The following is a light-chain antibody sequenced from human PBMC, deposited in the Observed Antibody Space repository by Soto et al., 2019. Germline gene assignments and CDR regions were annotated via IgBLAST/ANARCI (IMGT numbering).Light chain of an antibody. Sequence: EIMMTQSPGTLSTSPGERATLSCRASQSVSSNLAWYQQKPGQAPRLLIYAVSTRATGIPARFSGSGSGTEFTLTISSLQSGDFAVYYCQQYNKWPLTFGQGTKVEIK. V-gene: IGKV3-15*01. CDR1: QSVSSN. J-gene: IGKJ1*01. CDR2: AVS. CDR3: QQYNKWPLT.